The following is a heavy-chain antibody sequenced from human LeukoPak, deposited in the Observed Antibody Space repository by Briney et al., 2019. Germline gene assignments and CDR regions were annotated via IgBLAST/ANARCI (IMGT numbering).Heavy chain of an antibody. J-gene: IGHJ6*02. CDR2: INSDKLRGSST. D-gene: IGHD4-23*01. V-gene: IGHV3-74*01. CDR3: ARVSPDYGGNSDYYFGMDV. Sequence: GGSLRLSCAASGFTFSSYWMHWVRQAPGKGLVWVSRINSDKLRGSSTSYVDSVKGRFTISRDNAKNTLYLQMNSLRAEDTAVYYCARVSPDYGGNSDYYFGMDVWGQGTTVTVSS. CDR1: GFTFSSYW.